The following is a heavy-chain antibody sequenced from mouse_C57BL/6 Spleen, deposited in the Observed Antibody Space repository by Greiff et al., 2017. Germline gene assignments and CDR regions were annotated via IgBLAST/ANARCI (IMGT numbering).Heavy chain of an antibody. Sequence: VQVVESGPELVKPGASVKISCKASGYAFSSSWMNWVKQRPGKGLEWIGRIYPGDGDTNYNGKFKGKATLTADKSSSTAYMQLSSLTSEDSAVYFCARGDYGSSHLFAYWGQGTLVTVSA. CDR3: ARGDYGSSHLFAY. V-gene: IGHV1-82*01. CDR2: IYPGDGDT. CDR1: GYAFSSSW. D-gene: IGHD1-1*01. J-gene: IGHJ3*01.